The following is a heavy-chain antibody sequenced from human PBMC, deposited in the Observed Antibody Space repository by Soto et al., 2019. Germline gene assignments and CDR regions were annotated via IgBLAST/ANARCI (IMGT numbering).Heavy chain of an antibody. Sequence: GSLRRSCAASGSNVSRNYMSWVRQAPGKGLEWVSVIYSGGRTYYADSVKGRFTISRDNSKNTVYLHMNSLRAEDTAVYYCARETQFYYDGSADDYWGQGTLVTVSS. CDR1: GSNVSRNY. CDR3: ARETQFYYDGSADDY. V-gene: IGHV3-53*01. D-gene: IGHD3-22*01. J-gene: IGHJ4*02. CDR2: IYSGGRT.